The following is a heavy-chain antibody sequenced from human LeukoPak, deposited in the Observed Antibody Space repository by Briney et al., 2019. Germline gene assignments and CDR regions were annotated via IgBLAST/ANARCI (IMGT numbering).Heavy chain of an antibody. Sequence: SETLSLTCTVSGGSITTYYWSWLRQPPGKGLEWIGYIYYSGSTNYNPSLKSRVTISVDTSKNQFSLKLSSVTAADTAVYYYARQLRARYGSGSYYGPFDYWGQGTLVTVSS. CDR1: GGSITTYY. CDR3: ARQLRARYGSGSYYGPFDY. D-gene: IGHD3-10*01. CDR2: IYYSGST. V-gene: IGHV4-59*08. J-gene: IGHJ4*02.